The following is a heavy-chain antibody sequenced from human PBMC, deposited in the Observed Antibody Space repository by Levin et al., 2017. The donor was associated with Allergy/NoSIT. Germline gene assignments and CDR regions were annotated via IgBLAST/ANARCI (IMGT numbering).Heavy chain of an antibody. V-gene: IGHV3-7*01. J-gene: IGHJ3*02. D-gene: IGHD3-22*01. CDR2: IKEDGSES. CDR1: GFTFRTYW. Sequence: GESLKISCAASGFTFRTYWMSWVRQAPGKGLEWVANIKEDGSESCYVASVTGRFTMSRDNAKNSLYLQMNSLRVEDTAAYYCARDRDSGYSGGDALDIWGQGTMVTVSS. CDR3: ARDRDSGYSGGDALDI.